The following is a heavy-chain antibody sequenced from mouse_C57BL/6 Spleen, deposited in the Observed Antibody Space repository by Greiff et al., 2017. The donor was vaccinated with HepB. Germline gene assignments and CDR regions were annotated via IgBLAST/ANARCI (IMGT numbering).Heavy chain of an antibody. D-gene: IGHD2-3*01. V-gene: IGHV14-4*01. CDR3: TTSLDGYPFDY. CDR2: IDPENGDT. Sequence: VQLQQSGAELVRPGASVKLSCTASGFNIKDDYMHWVKQRPEQGLEWIGWIDPENGDTEYASKFQGKATITADTSSNTAYLQLSSLTSEDTAVYYCTTSLDGYPFDYWGQGTTLTVSS. CDR1: GFNIKDDY. J-gene: IGHJ2*01.